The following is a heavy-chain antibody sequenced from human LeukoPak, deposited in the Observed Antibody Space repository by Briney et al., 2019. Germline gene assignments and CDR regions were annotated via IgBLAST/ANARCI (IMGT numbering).Heavy chain of an antibody. CDR2: INPSGGST. CDR3: ARSLSDCSSTSCYVGYNWFGP. CDR1: GYTFTSYY. D-gene: IGHD2-2*01. Sequence: ASVKVSCKASGYTFTSYYMHWVRQAPGQGLEWMGIINPSGGSTSYAQKFQGRVTMTRDTSTSTVYMELSSLRSEDTAVYYCARSLSDCSSTSCYVGYNWFGPWGQGTLVTVSS. J-gene: IGHJ5*02. V-gene: IGHV1-46*01.